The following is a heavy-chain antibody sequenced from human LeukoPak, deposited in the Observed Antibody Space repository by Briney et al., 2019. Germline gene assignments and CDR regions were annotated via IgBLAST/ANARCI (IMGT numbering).Heavy chain of an antibody. CDR1: GFTFSSYW. D-gene: IGHD3-3*01. CDR3: ARDRDYDFWSGTVVPYYFDY. CDR2: IKQDGSEK. Sequence: PGGSLRLSCAASGFTFSSYWMSWVRQAPGKGLEWVANIKQDGSEKYYVDSVKGRFTISRDNAKNSLYLQMNSLRAEDTAVYYCARDRDYDFWSGTVVPYYFDYWGQGTLVTVSS. V-gene: IGHV3-7*01. J-gene: IGHJ4*02.